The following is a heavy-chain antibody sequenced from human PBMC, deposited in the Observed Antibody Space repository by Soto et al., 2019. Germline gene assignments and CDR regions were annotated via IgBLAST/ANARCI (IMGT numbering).Heavy chain of an antibody. V-gene: IGHV4-31*03. J-gene: IGHJ4*02. Sequence: PSETLSLTCTVSGGSISSGGYYWSWIRQHPGKGLEWIGYIYYSGSTYYNPSLKSRVTISVDTSKNQFSLKLSFFISADTAVYYCVGRYLYYFDYWGQGTLVNVSS. CDR3: VGRYLYYFDY. D-gene: IGHD1-26*01. CDR2: IYYSGST. CDR1: GGSISSGGYY.